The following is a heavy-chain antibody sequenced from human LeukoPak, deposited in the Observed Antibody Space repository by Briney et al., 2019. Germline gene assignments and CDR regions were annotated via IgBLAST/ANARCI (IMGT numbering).Heavy chain of an antibody. D-gene: IGHD2-15*01. Sequence: PSETLSLTCTVSGVSISSSAYHWGWIRQPPGKGLEWIGSIHIGGSTYYNPSFKSRVTISVDTSKNQFSLKLRSVTAADTAMYYCARLWSTDCSGGSCPHQPNSWGQGTLVTVSS. CDR1: GVSISSSAYH. J-gene: IGHJ4*02. V-gene: IGHV4-39*01. CDR3: ARLWSTDCSGGSCPHQPNS. CDR2: IHIGGST.